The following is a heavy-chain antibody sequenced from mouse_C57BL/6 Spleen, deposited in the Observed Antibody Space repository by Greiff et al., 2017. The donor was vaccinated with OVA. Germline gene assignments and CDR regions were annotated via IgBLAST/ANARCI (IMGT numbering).Heavy chain of an antibody. J-gene: IGHJ2*01. CDR2: IDPEDGET. V-gene: IGHV14-2*01. D-gene: IGHD1-1*01. CDR1: GFNINDYY. Sequence: VQLKQPGAELVKPGASVKLSCTASGFNINDYYMHWVKQRTEQGLEWIGRIDPEDGETKYAPKFQGKATITADTSSNTAYLQLSSLTSEDTAVYYCARRAVVATDYFDYWGQGTTLTVSS. CDR3: ARRAVVATDYFDY.